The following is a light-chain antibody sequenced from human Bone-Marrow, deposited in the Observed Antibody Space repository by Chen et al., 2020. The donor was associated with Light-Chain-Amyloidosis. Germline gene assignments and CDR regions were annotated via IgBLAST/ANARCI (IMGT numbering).Light chain of an antibody. CDR2: EVT. CDR3: SSYTITNTLV. Sequence: QSALTQPASVSGSPGHSITISCTGTSSDVGGDNHVSWYQQHPDKAPKLMIYEVTNRPSWVPDRFSGSKSDNTASLTISGLQTEDEADYFCSSYTITNTLVFGGGTRVTVL. V-gene: IGLV2-14*01. CDR1: SSDVGGDNH. J-gene: IGLJ1*01.